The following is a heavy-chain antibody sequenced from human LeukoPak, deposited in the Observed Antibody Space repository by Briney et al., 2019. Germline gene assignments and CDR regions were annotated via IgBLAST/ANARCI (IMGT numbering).Heavy chain of an antibody. CDR3: ARVSEGYGASVYAFDI. J-gene: IGHJ3*02. V-gene: IGHV1-69*11. CDR1: GGTFSSYA. CDR2: IIPILGTA. Sequence: ASVKVSCKASGGTFSSYAISWVRQAPGQGLEWMGRIIPILGTANYAQKFQGRVTITTDESTSTAYMELSSLRSEDTAVYYCARVSEGYGASVYAFDIWGQGTMVTVSS. D-gene: IGHD4/OR15-4a*01.